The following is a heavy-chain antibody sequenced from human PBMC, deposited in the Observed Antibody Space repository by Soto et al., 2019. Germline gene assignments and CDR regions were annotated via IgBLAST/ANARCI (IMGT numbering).Heavy chain of an antibody. V-gene: IGHV4-39*01. Sequence: QLQLQESGPGLVKPSETLSLTCTVSGGSISSSSYYWAWIRQPPGKGREWIGSIYYSGSTYYNPSLKSRVTVSVDTSKNQFSLKLSSVTAADTAVYYCARPTGGYASSAMRGGWFDPWGQGTLVTVSS. CDR2: IYYSGST. D-gene: IGHD2-2*01. CDR3: ARPTGGYASSAMRGGWFDP. CDR1: GGSISSSSYY. J-gene: IGHJ5*02.